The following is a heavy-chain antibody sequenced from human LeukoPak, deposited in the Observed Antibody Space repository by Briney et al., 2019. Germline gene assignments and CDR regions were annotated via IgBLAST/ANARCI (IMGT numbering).Heavy chain of an antibody. CDR1: GFVFRNYF. J-gene: IGHJ6*02. Sequence: GGSLRLSCAASGFVFRNYFMSWVRQAPGKGLEWVSAIYSGSTYYADSVKGRFTMSRDNSKNTVYLQMNSLRAEDTAVYYCARLMSLSGYSYYGMDVWGQGTTVTVSS. D-gene: IGHD2-15*01. CDR2: IYSGST. V-gene: IGHV3-53*01. CDR3: ARLMSLSGYSYYGMDV.